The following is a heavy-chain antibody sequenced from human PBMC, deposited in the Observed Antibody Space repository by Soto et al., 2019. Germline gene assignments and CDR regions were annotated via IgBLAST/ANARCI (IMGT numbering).Heavy chain of an antibody. CDR1: GGSISSSSYY. CDR3: ARLNYDFRSGYLPISTSNWFDS. CDR2: IYYSGST. Sequence: SETLSLTCTVSGGSISSSSYYWGWIRQPPGKGLEWIGSIYYSGSTYYNPSLKSRVTISVDTSKNQFSLKLSSVTAADTAVYYCARLNYDFRSGYLPISTSNWFDSWGQGTLITVST. V-gene: IGHV4-39*01. D-gene: IGHD3-3*01. J-gene: IGHJ5*01.